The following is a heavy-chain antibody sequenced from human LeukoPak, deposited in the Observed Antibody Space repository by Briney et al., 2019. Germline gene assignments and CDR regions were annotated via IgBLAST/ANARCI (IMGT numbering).Heavy chain of an antibody. CDR2: INRSSSTL. CDR3: ARARRQWLVAYWYFDL. D-gene: IGHD6-19*01. Sequence: GGSLRLSCAASGFTFSSYSMNWVRQAPGEGVEGVSYINRSSSTLYYASAVKGRFTISRDNAKISLYLHMNRLRAEDTAVYYCARARRQWLVAYWYFDLWGRGTLVTVSS. V-gene: IGHV3-48*01. J-gene: IGHJ2*01. CDR1: GFTFSSYS.